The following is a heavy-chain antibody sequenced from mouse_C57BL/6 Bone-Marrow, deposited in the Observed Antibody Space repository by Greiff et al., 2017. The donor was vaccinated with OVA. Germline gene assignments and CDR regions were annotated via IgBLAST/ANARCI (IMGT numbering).Heavy chain of an antibody. J-gene: IGHJ4*01. Sequence: EVQGVESGGGLVQPGGSLKLSCAASGFTFSDYYMYWVRQTPEKRLEWVAYISNGGGSTYYPDTVKGRFTISRDNAKNTLYLQMSRLKSEDTAMYYCARQRIYYGNYGAMDYWGQGTSVTVSS. V-gene: IGHV5-12*01. CDR1: GFTFSDYY. CDR2: ISNGGGST. CDR3: ARQRIYYGNYGAMDY. D-gene: IGHD2-1*01.